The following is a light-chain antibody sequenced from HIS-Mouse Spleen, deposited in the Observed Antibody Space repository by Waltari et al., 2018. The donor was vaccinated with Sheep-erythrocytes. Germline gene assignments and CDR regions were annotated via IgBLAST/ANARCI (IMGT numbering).Light chain of an antibody. CDR1: SSDVGSYNL. CDR2: EGS. J-gene: IGLJ3*02. V-gene: IGLV2-23*01. CDR3: CSYAGSSTPGV. Sequence: QSALTQPASVSGSPGQSITISCTGTSSDVGSYNLVSWYQQHPGKAPKLMIYEGSKRPSGVSNSFSGSKSGNTAALTISGLQAEDEADYYCCSYAGSSTPGVFGGGTKLTVL.